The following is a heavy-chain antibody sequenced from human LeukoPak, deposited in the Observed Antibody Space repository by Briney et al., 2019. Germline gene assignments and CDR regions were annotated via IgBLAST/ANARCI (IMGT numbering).Heavy chain of an antibody. CDR1: GGSISSYY. CDR2: IYYSGST. CDR3: ARGGVAARPADY. V-gene: IGHV4-59*01. J-gene: IGHJ4*02. Sequence: PSETLSLTCNVSGGSISSYYWSWIRQPPGKGLEWIGYIYYSGSTNYNPSLKSRVTISVDTSKNQFSLKLSSVTAADTAVYYFARGGVAARPADYWGQGTLVTVSS. D-gene: IGHD6-6*01.